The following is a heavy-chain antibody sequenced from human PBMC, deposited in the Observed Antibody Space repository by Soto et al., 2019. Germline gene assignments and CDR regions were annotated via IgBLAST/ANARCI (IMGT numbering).Heavy chain of an antibody. CDR1: GGSISSYDHN. D-gene: IGHD1-26*01. J-gene: IGHJ4*02. Sequence: QVQLQESGPGLVEPSQTLSLTCTVSGGSISSYDHNWSWIRQPPGKGLEWIGHIYGRGNTYSNPSLKSRVTISVDTSKNQFSLELSSVTSADTAVYYCARGPSGDKVDYWGQGTLVTVSS. CDR3: ARGPSGDKVDY. V-gene: IGHV4-30-4*01. CDR2: IYGRGNT.